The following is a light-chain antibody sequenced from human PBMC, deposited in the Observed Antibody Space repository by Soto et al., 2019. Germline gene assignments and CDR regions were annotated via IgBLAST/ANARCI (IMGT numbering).Light chain of an antibody. Sequence: QSVLPQSPSASGTPGQRVTISCSGSSSNIGSNTVNWYQHLPGTAPKLLIYSNNQRPSGVPDRFSGSKSGTSASLTISGLQSEDEADYYCAAWDDSLNGDVFGTGTKLTVL. CDR3: AAWDDSLNGDV. V-gene: IGLV1-44*01. J-gene: IGLJ1*01. CDR1: SSNIGSNT. CDR2: SNN.